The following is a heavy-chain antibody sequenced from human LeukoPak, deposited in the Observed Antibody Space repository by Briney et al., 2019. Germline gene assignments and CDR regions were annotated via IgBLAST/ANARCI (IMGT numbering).Heavy chain of an antibody. J-gene: IGHJ5*02. Sequence: SQTLSLTCTVSGDSISSDIYYWTWIRQPPGKGLEWIGYIYHGGSSHYNPSLKSRVTMSLDRSKSQFSLQLNSVTAADTAVYYCARNYDFWSGTGHFDPWGQGTLVTVSS. CDR1: GDSISSDIYY. CDR2: IYHGGSS. CDR3: ARNYDFWSGTGHFDP. D-gene: IGHD3-3*01. V-gene: IGHV4-30-2*01.